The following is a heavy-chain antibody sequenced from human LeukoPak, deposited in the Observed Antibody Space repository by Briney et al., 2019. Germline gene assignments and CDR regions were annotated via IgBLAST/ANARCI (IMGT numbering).Heavy chain of an antibody. CDR1: GGSISSGDYY. Sequence: SQTLSLTCTVSGGSISSGDYYWSWIRQPPGTGLERIGYIYYSGSTYYNPSLKSRVTISVDTSKNQFSLKLSSVTAADTAVYYCARGRDGYRSGFDYWGQGTLVTVSS. CDR2: IYYSGST. D-gene: IGHD5-24*01. CDR3: ARGRDGYRSGFDY. V-gene: IGHV4-30-4*01. J-gene: IGHJ4*02.